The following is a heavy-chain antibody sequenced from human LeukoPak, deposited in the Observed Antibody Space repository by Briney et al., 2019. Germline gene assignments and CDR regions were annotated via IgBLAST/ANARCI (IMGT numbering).Heavy chain of an antibody. V-gene: IGHV3-23*03. CDR2: IDNRNKT. CDR3: AKDGEWLGYRFDY. Sequence: PGGSLRLSCAASGFTFSNYAMNWVRQAPGKGLEWVSGIDNRNKTYYADSVKGRFTISRDNSKNTLYLQVNSLRAEDTALYYCAKDGEWLGYRFDYWGQGTLVTVSS. J-gene: IGHJ4*02. D-gene: IGHD6-19*01. CDR1: GFTFSNYA.